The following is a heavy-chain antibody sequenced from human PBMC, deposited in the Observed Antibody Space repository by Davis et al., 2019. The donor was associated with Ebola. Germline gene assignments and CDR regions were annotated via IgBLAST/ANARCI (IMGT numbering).Heavy chain of an antibody. D-gene: IGHD5-18*01. J-gene: IGHJ6*02. Sequence: GESLKISCAASGFTFSSYAMHWVRQAPGKGLEWVAVISYDGSNKYYADSVKGRFTISRDNAKNSLYLQMNSLRAEDTAVYYCASRGYSYGSQYNYYYYGMDVWGQGTTVTVSS. CDR2: ISYDGSNK. CDR3: ASRGYSYGSQYNYYYYGMDV. V-gene: IGHV3-30-3*01. CDR1: GFTFSSYA.